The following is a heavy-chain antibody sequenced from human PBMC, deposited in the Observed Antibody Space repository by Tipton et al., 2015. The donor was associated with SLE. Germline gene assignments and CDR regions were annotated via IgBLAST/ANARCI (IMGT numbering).Heavy chain of an antibody. CDR2: INHSGST. CDR3: TRVPRYNWNYIAD. V-gene: IGHV4-34*01. D-gene: IGHD1-7*01. J-gene: IGHJ4*02. Sequence: TLSLTCTVSGGPISSYYWSWIRQPPGKGLEWIGEINHSGSTNYNPSLKSRVTISVDTSKNQFSLKLTSVTAADTAVYHCTRVPRYNWNYIADWGQGTLVSVSS. CDR1: GGPISSYY.